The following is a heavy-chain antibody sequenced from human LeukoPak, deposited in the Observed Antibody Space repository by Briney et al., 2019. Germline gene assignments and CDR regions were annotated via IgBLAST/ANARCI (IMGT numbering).Heavy chain of an antibody. V-gene: IGHV1-8*01. D-gene: IGHD1-26*01. J-gene: IGHJ4*02. CDR3: ARGGSGSYQNDY. Sequence: ASVEVSCKASGYTFTSYDINWVRQATGQGLEWMGWMNPNSGNTGYAQKFQGRVTMTRNTSISTAYMELSSLRSEDTAVYYCARGGSGSYQNDYWGQGTLVTVSS. CDR1: GYTFTSYD. CDR2: MNPNSGNT.